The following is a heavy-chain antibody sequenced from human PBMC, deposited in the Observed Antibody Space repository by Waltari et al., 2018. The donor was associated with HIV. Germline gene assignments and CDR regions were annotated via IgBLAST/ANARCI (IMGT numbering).Heavy chain of an antibody. CDR1: GFTFSSIS. CDR2: ISSSSSYI. D-gene: IGHD3-16*01. V-gene: IGHV3-21*01. Sequence: ELQLVESGRGLVKPGGFLRLSCPASGFTFSSISMNWVRRGPGKGLEVVSSISSSSSYINYADSVKGRLTIASDNAKNSLYLQMTVLIAEDTAVYYCATQEGYVQYFDYWGQGTLFTVSS. J-gene: IGHJ4*02. CDR3: ATQEGYVQYFDY.